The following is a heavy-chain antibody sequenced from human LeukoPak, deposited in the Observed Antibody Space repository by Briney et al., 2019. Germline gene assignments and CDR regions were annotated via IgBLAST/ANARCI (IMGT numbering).Heavy chain of an antibody. D-gene: IGHD3-9*01. CDR3: ARGYYDILTAVYGMDV. Sequence: SETLSLTCSVSGGSISSYYWSWIRQPPGKGLEWIGYIYYSGSTNYNPSLKSRVTISVDTSKNQFSLKLSSVTAADTAVYYCARGYYDILTAVYGMDVWGQGTTVTVSS. J-gene: IGHJ6*02. CDR1: GGSISSYY. V-gene: IGHV4-59*01. CDR2: IYYSGST.